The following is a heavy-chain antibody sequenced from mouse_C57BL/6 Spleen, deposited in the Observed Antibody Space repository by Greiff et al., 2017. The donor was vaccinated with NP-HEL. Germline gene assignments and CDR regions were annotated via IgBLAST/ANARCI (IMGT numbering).Heavy chain of an antibody. CDR2: ISYSGST. CDR3: ATSIYDGYYGFAY. CDR1: GYSITSDY. J-gene: IGHJ3*01. Sequence: EVQLVESGPGLAKPSQTLSLTCSVTGYSITSDYWNWIRKFPGNKLEYMGYISYSGSTYYNPSLKSRISITRDTSKNQYYLQLNSVTTEDTATYYCATSIYDGYYGFAYWGQGTLVTVSA. D-gene: IGHD2-3*01. V-gene: IGHV3-8*01.